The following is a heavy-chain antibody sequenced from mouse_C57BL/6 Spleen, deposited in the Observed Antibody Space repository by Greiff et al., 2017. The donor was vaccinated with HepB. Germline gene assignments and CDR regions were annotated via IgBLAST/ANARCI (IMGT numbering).Heavy chain of an antibody. CDR2: ISDGGSYT. CDR3: ARDYHDGYYENYFDY. CDR1: GFTFRSYA. Sequence: EVQLVESGGGLVKPGGSLKLSCAASGFTFRSYAMSWVRQTPEKRLEWVATISDGGSYTYYPDNVKGRFTISRDNAKNNLYLQMSHLKSEDTAMYYCARDYHDGYYENYFDYWGQGTTLTVSS. V-gene: IGHV5-4*01. D-gene: IGHD2-3*01. J-gene: IGHJ2*01.